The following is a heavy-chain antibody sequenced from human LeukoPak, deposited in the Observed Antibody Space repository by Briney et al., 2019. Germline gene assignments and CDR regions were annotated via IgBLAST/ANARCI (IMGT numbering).Heavy chain of an antibody. CDR3: ARDGIYGSGSYYEISWFDP. V-gene: IGHV1-2*02. CDR2: INPNSGVT. J-gene: IGHJ5*02. CDR1: GYTFTGYY. Sequence: GASVKVSCKASGYTFTGYYMHWVRQAPGQGLEWMGGINPNSGVTHYAQKFQGRVTLTSDTSISTAYMERSRLRSDDTAVYYCARDGIYGSGSYYEISWFDPWGQGTLVTVSS. D-gene: IGHD3-10*01.